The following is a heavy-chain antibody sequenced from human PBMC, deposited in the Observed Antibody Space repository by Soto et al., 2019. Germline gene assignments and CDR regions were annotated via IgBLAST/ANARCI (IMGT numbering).Heavy chain of an antibody. V-gene: IGHV3-33*01. D-gene: IGHD1-1*01. CDR2: IWYDGSNK. Sequence: GGSLRLSCAASGFTFSSYGMHWVRQAPGKGLEWVAVIWYDGSNKYYADSVKGRFTISRDNSKNTLYLQMNSLRAEDTAVYYCARVTANLELERHPHDAFDIWGQGTMVTVSS. CDR1: GFTFSSYG. CDR3: ARVTANLELERHPHDAFDI. J-gene: IGHJ3*02.